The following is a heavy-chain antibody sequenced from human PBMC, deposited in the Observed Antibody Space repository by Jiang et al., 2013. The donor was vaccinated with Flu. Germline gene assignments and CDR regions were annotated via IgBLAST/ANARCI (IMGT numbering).Heavy chain of an antibody. V-gene: IGHV1-2*04. CDR3: ARDLAYDSSGYYLLDY. Sequence: SGAEVKKPGASVKVSCKASGYTFTGYYMHWVRQAPGQGLEWMGWINPNSGGTNYAQKFQGWVTMTRDTSISTAYMELSRLRSDDTAVYYCARDLAYDSSGYYLLDYWGQGTLVTGLL. CDR1: GYTFTGYY. J-gene: IGHJ4*02. D-gene: IGHD3-22*01. CDR2: INPNSGGT.